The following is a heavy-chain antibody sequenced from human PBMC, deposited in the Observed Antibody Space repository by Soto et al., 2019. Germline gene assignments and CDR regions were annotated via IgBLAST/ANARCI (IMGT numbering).Heavy chain of an antibody. V-gene: IGHV1-69*12. CDR2: IIPIFGTA. CDR3: ARARFYGDFRYYGMDV. J-gene: IGHJ6*02. Sequence: QVQLVQSGAEVKKPGSSVKVSCKASGGTFSSYAISWVRQAPGQGLEWMGGIIPIFGTANYAQKFEGRVTITADESTSRADRELSSRRSEDTAVYYCARARFYGDFRYYGMDVWGQGTTVTVSS. D-gene: IGHD4-17*01. CDR1: GGTFSSYA.